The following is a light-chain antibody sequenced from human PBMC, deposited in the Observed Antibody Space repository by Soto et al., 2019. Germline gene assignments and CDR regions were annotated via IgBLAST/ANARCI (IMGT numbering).Light chain of an antibody. CDR3: QQAISFPIT. CDR2: AAS. CDR1: QGISTY. J-gene: IGKJ5*01. Sequence: DIQMTQSPSSMSASIGDRVSITCRASQGISTYLGWYQQKPGKAPKLLIYAASSLQTGVPSRFSGSGSGTDFTLTISSLQPEDFGTYYCQQAISFPITFGQGTRLENK. V-gene: IGKV1-12*01.